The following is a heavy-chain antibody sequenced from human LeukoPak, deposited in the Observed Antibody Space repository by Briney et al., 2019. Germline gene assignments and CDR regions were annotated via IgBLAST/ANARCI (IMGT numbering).Heavy chain of an antibody. CDR2: IYYSGST. V-gene: IGHV4-59*12. CDR3: ARDPSGYNDAFDI. CDR1: GGSISSYY. J-gene: IGHJ3*02. D-gene: IGHD3-22*01. Sequence: SETLSLTCTVSGGSISSYYWSWIRQPPGKGLEWIGYIYYSGSTYYNPSLKSRVTISVDTSKNQFSPKLSSVTAADTAVYYCARDPSGYNDAFDIWGQGTMVTVSS.